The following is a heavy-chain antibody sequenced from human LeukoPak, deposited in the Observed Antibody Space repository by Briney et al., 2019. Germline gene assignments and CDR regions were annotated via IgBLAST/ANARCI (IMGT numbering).Heavy chain of an antibody. V-gene: IGHV3-7*05. D-gene: IGHD5-18*01. CDR2: IKPGGSDT. J-gene: IGHJ4*02. Sequence: GGSLRLSCGVSGFTFSNYWMSWVRQAPGKGLEWVANIKPGGSDTYYADSVRGRFTISRDNAKNSLYPQMNSLRAEDTAVYYCASASWIHLWSQNFDYWGQGTLVTVSS. CDR1: GFTFSNYW. CDR3: ASASWIHLWSQNFDY.